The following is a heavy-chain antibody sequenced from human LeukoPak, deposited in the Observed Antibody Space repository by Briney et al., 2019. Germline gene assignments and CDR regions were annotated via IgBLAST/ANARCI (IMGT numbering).Heavy chain of an antibody. V-gene: IGHV4-39*07. J-gene: IGHJ5*02. CDR2: IYYTGTT. CDR3: ARANMVRGVGSFFDRNWFDP. D-gene: IGHD3-10*01. Sequence: TSETLSLTCTVSGGSISSSLYHWGWIRQSPGKNLEWLGSIYYTGTTHYNPSLKSRVTISVDTSKNQFSLKLSSVTAADTAVYYCARANMVRGVGSFFDRNWFDPWGQGTLVTVSS. CDR1: GGSISSSLYH.